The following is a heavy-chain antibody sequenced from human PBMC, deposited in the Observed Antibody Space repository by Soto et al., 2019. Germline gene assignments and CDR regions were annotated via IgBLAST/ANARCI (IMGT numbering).Heavy chain of an antibody. D-gene: IGHD2-2*01. CDR3: ARGDCSSTSCPSPWYYYYGMDV. Sequence: ASVKVSCKASGGTFSSYAISSVRQAPGQGLEWMGGIIPIFGTANYAQKFQGRVTITADESTSTAYMELSSLRSEDTAVYYCARGDCSSTSCPSPWYYYYGMDVWGQGTTVTVSS. CDR1: GGTFSSYA. J-gene: IGHJ6*02. V-gene: IGHV1-69*13. CDR2: IIPIFGTA.